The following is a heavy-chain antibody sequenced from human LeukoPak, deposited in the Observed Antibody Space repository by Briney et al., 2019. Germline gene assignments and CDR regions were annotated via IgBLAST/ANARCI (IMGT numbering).Heavy chain of an antibody. D-gene: IGHD3-9*01. Sequence: GESLKISCKGSGYSFTSYWIGWVRQMPGKGLEWIGIIYPSDSDTRYSPSFQGQVTISADKSISTAYLQWSSLKASDTAMYYCARHKVAQGRYFDWLLYSPAFDYWGQGTLVTVSS. CDR2: IYPSDSDT. J-gene: IGHJ4*02. V-gene: IGHV5-51*01. CDR3: ARHKVAQGRYFDWLLYSPAFDY. CDR1: GYSFTSYW.